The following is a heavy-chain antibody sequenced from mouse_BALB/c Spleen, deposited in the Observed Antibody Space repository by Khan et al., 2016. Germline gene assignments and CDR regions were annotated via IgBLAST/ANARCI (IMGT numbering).Heavy chain of an antibody. Sequence: QVTLKESGPGILQPSQTLSLTCSFSGFSLNTYGIGVGWIRQPSGKGLEWLAHIWWNDNKSYNTALKSRLTISKDTSKNQVFLKIASVDTADTATYYCARRARWDGAYWGQGTLVTVSA. D-gene: IGHD4-1*01. J-gene: IGHJ3*01. CDR2: IWWNDNK. CDR1: GFSLNTYGIG. V-gene: IGHV8-11*01. CDR3: ARRARWDGAY.